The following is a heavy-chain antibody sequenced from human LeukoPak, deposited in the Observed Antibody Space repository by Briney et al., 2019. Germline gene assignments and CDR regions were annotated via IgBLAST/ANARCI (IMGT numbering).Heavy chain of an antibody. V-gene: IGHV3-33*01. CDR2: IWYDGSNK. J-gene: IGHJ4*02. D-gene: IGHD2-15*01. CDR3: ARDNPPLGYCSGGSCINVSFDY. CDR1: GFTSSSYG. Sequence: GGSLRLSCAASGFTSSSYGMHWVRQAPGKGLEWVAVIWYDGSNKYYADSVKGRFTISRDNSKNTLYLQMNSLRAEDTAVYYCARDNPPLGYCSGGSCINVSFDYWGQGTLVTVSS.